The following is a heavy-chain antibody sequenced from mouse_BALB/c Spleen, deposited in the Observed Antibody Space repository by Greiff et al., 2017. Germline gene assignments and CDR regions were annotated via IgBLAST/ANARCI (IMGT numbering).Heavy chain of an antibody. CDR2: IYPGNSDT. V-gene: IGHV1-5*01. CDR1: GYSFTSYW. CDR3: TKDYGSSYAAMDY. Sequence: LMESGTVLARPGASVKMSCKASGYSFTSYWMHWVKQRPGQGLEWIGAIYPGNSDTSYNQKFKGKAKLTAVTSASTAYMELSSLTNEDSAVYYCTKDYGSSYAAMDYWGQGTSVTVSS. J-gene: IGHJ4*01. D-gene: IGHD1-1*01.